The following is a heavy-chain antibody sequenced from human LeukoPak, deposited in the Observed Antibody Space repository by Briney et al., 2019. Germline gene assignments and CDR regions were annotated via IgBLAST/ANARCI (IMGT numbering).Heavy chain of an antibody. CDR2: MNPNSGNT. D-gene: IGHD2-2*01. CDR3: AGAIRYQLLSDY. CDR1: GYTFSTYD. Sequence: ASVKVSCKTSGYTFSTYDINWVRQAAGQGLEWMGWMNPNSGNTGFAQKFQGRATITRDTSITTAYLELSSLRSEDTAVYYCAGAIRYQLLSDYWGQGTLVTVSS. J-gene: IGHJ4*02. V-gene: IGHV1-8*03.